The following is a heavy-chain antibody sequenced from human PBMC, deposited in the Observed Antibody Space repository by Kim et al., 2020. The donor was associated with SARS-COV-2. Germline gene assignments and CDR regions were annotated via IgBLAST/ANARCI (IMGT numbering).Heavy chain of an antibody. J-gene: IGHJ4*02. CDR1: GFTVTNSY. CDR2: IYRGGQT. D-gene: IGHD6-6*01. CDR3: ARRSNSNWSQDY. Sequence: GGSLRLSCAASGFTVTNSYMNWVRQAPGKGLEWVAVIYRGGQTYYTDSVKGRFTVSRDNSKNALFLQMNSLRVEDTATYYCARRSNSNWSQDYWGPGILV. V-gene: IGHV3-53*01.